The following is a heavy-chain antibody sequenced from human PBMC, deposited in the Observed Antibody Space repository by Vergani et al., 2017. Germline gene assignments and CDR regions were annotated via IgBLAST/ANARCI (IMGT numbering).Heavy chain of an antibody. CDR2: VYYTGST. V-gene: IGHV4-59*01. J-gene: IGHJ5*02. Sequence: QVQLQESGPGLVKPSETLSLTCTVSGAAIKDFYWSWFRQPPGKGLEWIGYVYYTGSTTYNPSLKSRVTISVDTSNNPVSLRMTSLTAADTAIYYCARDRDLYCRSTTSCHNWFDPWGQGSLVTVSS. D-gene: IGHD2/OR15-2a*01. CDR3: ARDRDLYCRSTTSCHNWFDP. CDR1: GAAIKDFY.